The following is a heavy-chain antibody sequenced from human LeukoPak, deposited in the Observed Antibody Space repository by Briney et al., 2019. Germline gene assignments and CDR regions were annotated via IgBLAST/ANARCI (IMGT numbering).Heavy chain of an antibody. CDR3: ASKAGWLQLPEVSGFDY. CDR2: ISSSSSYI. CDR1: GFTFSSYS. V-gene: IGHV3-21*01. J-gene: IGHJ4*02. D-gene: IGHD5-24*01. Sequence: KPGGSLRLSCAASGFTFSSYSMNWVRQARGKGLEWVSSISSSSSYIYYADSVKGRFTISRDNAKNSLYVQMNSLRAEDTAVYYCASKAGWLQLPEVSGFDYWGQGTLVTVSS.